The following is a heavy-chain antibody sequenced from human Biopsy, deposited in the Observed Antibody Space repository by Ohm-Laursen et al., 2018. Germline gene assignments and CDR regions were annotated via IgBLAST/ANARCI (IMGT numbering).Heavy chain of an antibody. CDR2: IGWDGANT. CDR3: AKGSEQLQDAGGADA. D-gene: IGHD1/OR15-1a*01. J-gene: IGHJ5*02. Sequence: GSLRLSCTASGFSVADYAMHWVRQVSGKGLEWVSFIGWDGANTYYGGSVRGRFTISRDNDKNALYLQMNSLRLEDSGFYYCAKGSEQLQDAGGADAWGQGTLVTVSS. CDR1: GFSVADYA. V-gene: IGHV3-43D*04.